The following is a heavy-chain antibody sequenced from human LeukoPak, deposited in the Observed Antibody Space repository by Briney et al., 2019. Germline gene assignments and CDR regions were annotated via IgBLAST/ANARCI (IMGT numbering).Heavy chain of an antibody. CDR1: GYTLTGYC. Sequence: GASVKVSCKASGYTLTGYCMHWVRQAPGQGLEWLAWINPNSGGTNYAQNFQGRVTLTRDTSINTAYLELGRLRSDDTAAYYCAISYSYDSSGYYSFYFDYWGQGTLVTVSS. V-gene: IGHV1-2*02. D-gene: IGHD3-22*01. J-gene: IGHJ4*02. CDR3: AISYSYDSSGYYSFYFDY. CDR2: INPNSGGT.